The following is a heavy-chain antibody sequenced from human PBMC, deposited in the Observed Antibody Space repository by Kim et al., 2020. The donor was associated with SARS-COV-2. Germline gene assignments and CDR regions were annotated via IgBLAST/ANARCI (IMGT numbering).Heavy chain of an antibody. J-gene: IGHJ6*02. CDR1: GFTFSSYG. CDR3: ALGGYYYGSGSPYYYYGMDV. CDR2: IWYDGSNK. Sequence: GGSLRLSCAASGFTFSSYGMHWVRQAPGKGLEWVAVIWYDGSNKYYADSVKGRFTISRDNSKNTLYLQMNSLRAEDTAVYYCALGGYYYGSGSPYYYYGMDVWGQGTTVTVSS. D-gene: IGHD3-10*01. V-gene: IGHV3-33*01.